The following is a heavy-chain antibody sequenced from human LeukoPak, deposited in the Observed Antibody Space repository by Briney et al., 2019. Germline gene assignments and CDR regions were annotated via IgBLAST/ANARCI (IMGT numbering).Heavy chain of an antibody. Sequence: GGSLRLSCAASGFTFSSYSMNWVRQAPGKGLEWVSSISSSSSYIYYADSVKGRFTISRDNSKNTLYLQMNSLRAEDTAVYYCAKEETGYSSGWQAYYFDYWGQGTLVTVSS. CDR3: AKEETGYSSGWQAYYFDY. CDR2: ISSSSSYI. D-gene: IGHD6-19*01. CDR1: GFTFSSYS. J-gene: IGHJ4*02. V-gene: IGHV3-21*01.